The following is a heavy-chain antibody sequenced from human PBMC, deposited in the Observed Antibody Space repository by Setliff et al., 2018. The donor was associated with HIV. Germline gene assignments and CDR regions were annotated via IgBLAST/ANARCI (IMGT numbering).Heavy chain of an antibody. D-gene: IGHD6-13*01. CDR2: IHTSDTT. CDR3: ARGVAAAGMLMDV. J-gene: IGHJ6*03. V-gene: IGHV4-4*07. CDR1: GVSTSIHY. Sequence: SETLSLTCTVSGVSTSIHYWVWIRQPAGRRLEWIGRIHTSDTTRYNPSLQSRVAMSVDTSKNKFSLKLTSVSAADTAVYYCARGVAAAGMLMDVWGKGTTVTVSS.